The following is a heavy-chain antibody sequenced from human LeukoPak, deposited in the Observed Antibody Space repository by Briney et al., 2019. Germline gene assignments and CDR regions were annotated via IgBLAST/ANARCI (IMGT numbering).Heavy chain of an antibody. CDR3: ARGVVPAAINWFDP. D-gene: IGHD2-2*02. V-gene: IGHV3-9*01. CDR1: GFIFNNYA. J-gene: IGHJ5*02. CDR2: ISWNSGTI. Sequence: GGSLRLSCAGSGFIFNNYAMHWARQPPGKGLEWVSGISWNSGTIDYADSVKGRFTISRDNAKNSLYLQMNSLRAEDTAVYYCARGVVPAAINWFDPWGQGTLVTVSS.